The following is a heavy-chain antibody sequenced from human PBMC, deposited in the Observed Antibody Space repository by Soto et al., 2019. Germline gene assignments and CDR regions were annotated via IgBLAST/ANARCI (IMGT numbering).Heavy chain of an antibody. V-gene: IGHV3-11*01. J-gene: IGHJ6*03. CDR1: GFTFSDSF. CDR3: AGDQGPNYRAV. Sequence: QVQLVESGGGLVKPGGSLRLSCAASGFTFSDSFMSWSRQTPGKGLEGLSCISGRYGNIYYSDSVRGRFTFSWDYAKNSVYLEMSRLRAEDTAVYYGAGDQGPNYRAVWGKGTTVTVS. CDR2: ISGRYGNI.